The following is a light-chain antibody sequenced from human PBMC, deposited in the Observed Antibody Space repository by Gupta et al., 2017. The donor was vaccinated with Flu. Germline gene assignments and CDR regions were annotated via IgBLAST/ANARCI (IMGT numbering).Light chain of an antibody. Sequence: PSTLSASVGGRVTITCRASQSMSGWMAWYQMKPGKAPKLLIYKASSVHSGVPSRFSGSGSGTEFTLTITSLQPDDFATYYCKQDSSSPFTFGQGTRLE. J-gene: IGKJ5*01. CDR2: KAS. CDR3: KQDSSSPFT. V-gene: IGKV1-5*03. CDR1: QSMSGW.